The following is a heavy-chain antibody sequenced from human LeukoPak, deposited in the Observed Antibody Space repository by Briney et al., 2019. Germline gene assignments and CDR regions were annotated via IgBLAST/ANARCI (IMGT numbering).Heavy chain of an antibody. CDR1: GFTFSSYW. V-gene: IGHV3-74*01. Sequence: GGSLRLSCAASGFTFSSYWMHWVRQAPGKGLVWVSRINSDGSSTSYADSVKGRFTISRDNAKNTLYLQMNSLRAEDTAVYCCARAEMATITLDYWGQGTLVTVSS. J-gene: IGHJ4*02. CDR3: ARAEMATITLDY. D-gene: IGHD5-24*01. CDR2: INSDGSST.